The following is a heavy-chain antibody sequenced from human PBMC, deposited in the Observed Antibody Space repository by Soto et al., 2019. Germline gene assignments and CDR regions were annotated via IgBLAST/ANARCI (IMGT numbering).Heavy chain of an antibody. CDR1: GYTFSTYD. J-gene: IGHJ4*02. D-gene: IGHD3-9*01. V-gene: IGHV1-8*01. CDR2: VSPNSGNT. Sequence: QVQLVQSGAEVRKPGASVKVSCKASGYTFSTYDINWVRQAPGQGPEWMGRVSPNSGNTGYAQKFQGRLTMTRNTAISTAYMELSGLRSEDTAVYYCASWAGYSKWGQGTLVTVSS. CDR3: ASWAGYSK.